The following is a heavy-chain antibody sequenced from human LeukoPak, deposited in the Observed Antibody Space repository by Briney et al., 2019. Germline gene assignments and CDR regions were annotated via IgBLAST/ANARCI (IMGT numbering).Heavy chain of an antibody. CDR2: ISSSGTTI. V-gene: IGHV3-11*04. D-gene: IGHD2-8*02. CDR3: AGGTGPLFYFEY. CDR1: GFRFSDYF. J-gene: IGHJ4*02. Sequence: GGSLRLSCAASGFRFSDYFMTWIRQAPGKGLESVSYISSSGTTIYYADSVKGRFTISRDNAKNSLDLQMNSLRGEDTAVYYCAGGTGPLFYFEYWGQGTLVSASS.